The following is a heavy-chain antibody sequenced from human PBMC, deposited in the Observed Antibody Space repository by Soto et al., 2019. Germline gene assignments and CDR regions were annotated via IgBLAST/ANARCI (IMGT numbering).Heavy chain of an antibody. CDR2: INAGNGNT. D-gene: IGHD1-7*01. Sequence: ASVKVSCKASGYTFTSYAMHWVRQAPGQRLEWMGWINAGNGNTKYSQKFQGRVTITRDTSASTAYMELSSLRSEDTAVYYCARETGTTNYYYHGMYVCGQGTTVTVSS. CDR3: ARETGTTNYYYHGMYV. V-gene: IGHV1-3*01. J-gene: IGHJ6*02. CDR1: GYTFTSYA.